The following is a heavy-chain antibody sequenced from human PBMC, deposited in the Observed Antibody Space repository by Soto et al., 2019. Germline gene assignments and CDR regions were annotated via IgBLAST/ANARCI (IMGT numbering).Heavy chain of an antibody. D-gene: IGHD3-22*01. Sequence: SETLSLPCAVSGGSFSGYYWSWIRQPPGKGLEWIGEINHSGSTNYNPSLKSRVTISVDTSKNQFSLKLSSVTAADTAVYYCARGGVDSSGYYYPRPYYYYGMDVWGQGTTVTVS. CDR1: GGSFSGYY. CDR2: INHSGST. CDR3: ARGGVDSSGYYYPRPYYYYGMDV. V-gene: IGHV4-34*01. J-gene: IGHJ6*02.